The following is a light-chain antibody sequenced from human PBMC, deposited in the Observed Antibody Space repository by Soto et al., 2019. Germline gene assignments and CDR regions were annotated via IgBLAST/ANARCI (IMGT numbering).Light chain of an antibody. CDR1: QSISSY. Sequence: DIQMTQSPPSLSASVGDRVTITCRASQSISSYLNWYQQKPGKAPKLLIYAASSLQSGVPSRFSGSGSGTDFTLNISSLQPEDFATYYCQQSYSTPLTFGRGTKVEIK. CDR2: AAS. CDR3: QQSYSTPLT. J-gene: IGKJ4*01. V-gene: IGKV1-39*01.